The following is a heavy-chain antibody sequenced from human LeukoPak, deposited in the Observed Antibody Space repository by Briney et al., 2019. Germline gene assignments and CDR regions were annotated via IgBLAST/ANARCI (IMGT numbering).Heavy chain of an antibody. V-gene: IGHV3-23*01. J-gene: IGHJ4*02. CDR3: AGSGYYYGYFDY. CDR2: ISGSGGST. CDR1: GFTFSSYA. Sequence: GGSLRLSCAASGFTFSSYAMSWVRQAPGKGLEWVSAISGSGGSTYYADSVKGRFTISRDNSKNTLYLQMNSLRAEDTAVYYCAGSGYYYGYFDYWGQGTPVTVSS. D-gene: IGHD3-22*01.